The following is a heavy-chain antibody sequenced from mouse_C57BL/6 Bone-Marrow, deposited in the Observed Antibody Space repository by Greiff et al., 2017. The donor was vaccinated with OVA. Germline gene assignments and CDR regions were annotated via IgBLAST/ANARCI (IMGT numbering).Heavy chain of an antibody. CDR1: GFTITDYY. V-gene: IGHV14-2*01. CDR3: ARGYYGSSFYAMDY. J-gene: IGHJ4*01. Sequence: VQLQQSGAELVKPGASVKLSCTASGFTITDYYMHWVKQRTEQGLEWIGRIDPEDGDTKYAPNFQGKATITADTSSNTAYLQLSSLTSEDTAVYYCARGYYGSSFYAMDYWGQGTSVTVSS. D-gene: IGHD1-1*01. CDR2: IDPEDGDT.